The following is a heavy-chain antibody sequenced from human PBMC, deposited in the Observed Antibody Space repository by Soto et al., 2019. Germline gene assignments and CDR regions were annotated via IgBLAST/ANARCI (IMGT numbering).Heavy chain of an antibody. CDR3: ARSAHYYDSSGYYLADY. Sequence: CKGSGYSFTSYWIGWVRQMPGKGLEWMGIIYPGDSDTRYSPSFQGQVTISADKSISTAYLQWSSLKASDTAMYYCARSAHYYDSSGYYLADYWGQGTLVTVSS. V-gene: IGHV5-51*01. CDR2: IYPGDSDT. D-gene: IGHD3-22*01. CDR1: GYSFTSYW. J-gene: IGHJ4*02.